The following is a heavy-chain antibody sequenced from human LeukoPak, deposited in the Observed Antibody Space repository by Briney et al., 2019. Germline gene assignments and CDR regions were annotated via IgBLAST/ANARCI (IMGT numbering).Heavy chain of an antibody. CDR1: GGSISGRRYY. CDR2: IHYDGAT. D-gene: IGHD2-2*01. CDR3: AREEDQAVREGAFDI. V-gene: IGHV4-39*07. J-gene: IGHJ3*02. Sequence: SETLSLTCSVSGGSISGRRYYWGWIRQPPGRGLEWIGSIHYDGATYYNPSLKSRVTISVDTSKNQFSLKLSSVTAADTAVYYCAREEDQAVREGAFDIWGQGTMVTVSS.